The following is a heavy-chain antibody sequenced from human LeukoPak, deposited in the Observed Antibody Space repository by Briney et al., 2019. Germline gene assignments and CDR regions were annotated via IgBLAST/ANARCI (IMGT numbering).Heavy chain of an antibody. CDR1: GYTFTTYD. J-gene: IGHJ6*02. Sequence: GASVKVSCKASGYTFTTYDINWVRQASGRGLEWMGWMNPNSGNTGYAQKFQGRVTMTRNTSTTTAYMELNSLRSEDTAVYYCASEQWLKREGVYYYYGVAVWGQGTTVTASS. D-gene: IGHD6-19*01. CDR3: ASEQWLKREGVYYYYGVAV. V-gene: IGHV1-8*01. CDR2: MNPNSGNT.